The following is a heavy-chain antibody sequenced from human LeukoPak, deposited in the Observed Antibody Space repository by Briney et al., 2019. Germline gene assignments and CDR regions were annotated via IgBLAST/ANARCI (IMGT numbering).Heavy chain of an antibody. V-gene: IGHV4-39*07. D-gene: IGHD4-17*01. CDR2: IYYSGST. J-gene: IGHJ3*02. CDR3: ARVHGDYVDDAFDI. Sequence: WVRQAPGKGLEWIGSIYYSGSTYYNPSLKSRVTISVDTSKNQFSLKLSSVTAADTAVYYCARVHGDYVDDAFDIWGQGTMVTVSS.